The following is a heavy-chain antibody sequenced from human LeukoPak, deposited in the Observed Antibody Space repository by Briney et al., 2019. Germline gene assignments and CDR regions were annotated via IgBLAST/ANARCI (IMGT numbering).Heavy chain of an antibody. CDR1: GFTFSIYA. Sequence: GGSLRLSCAASGFTFSIYAMTWVRQAPGKGLEWVSGISGSGGSTYYADSVKGRFTIFRDNSKNTLYLQMNSLRAEDTAVYYCAKDLLYYDSSGYLRRDDAFDIWGQGTMVTVSS. V-gene: IGHV3-23*01. CDR3: AKDLLYYDSSGYLRRDDAFDI. CDR2: ISGSGGST. J-gene: IGHJ3*02. D-gene: IGHD3-22*01.